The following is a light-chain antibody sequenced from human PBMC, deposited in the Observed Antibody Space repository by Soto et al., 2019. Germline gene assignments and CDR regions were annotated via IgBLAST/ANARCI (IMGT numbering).Light chain of an antibody. CDR1: QDISHY. CDR3: QQYDDLPIT. V-gene: IGKV1-33*01. Sequence: DIQMTQSPSSLSASVGYTVTITCQASQDISHYLNWYQQKPGKALKLLIYDASNLHPGVPSRFRGSGSGTAFSFNITSLQPEDVATYYCQQYDDLPITFGQGTRLEIK. J-gene: IGKJ5*01. CDR2: DAS.